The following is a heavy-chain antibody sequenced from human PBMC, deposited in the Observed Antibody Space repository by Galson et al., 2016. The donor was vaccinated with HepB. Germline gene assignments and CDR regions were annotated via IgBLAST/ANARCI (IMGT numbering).Heavy chain of an antibody. D-gene: IGHD1-26*01. CDR2: ISSSSSYI. CDR3: ARGDIVGAIFDY. V-gene: IGHV3-21*01. Sequence: LRLSCAASGFTFNYYMSWVRQAPGKGLEWVSSISSSSSYIYYADSVKGRFTISRDNAKNSLYLQMNSLRAEDTAVYYCARGDIVGAIFDYWGQGTLVTVSS. J-gene: IGHJ4*02. CDR1: GFTFNYY.